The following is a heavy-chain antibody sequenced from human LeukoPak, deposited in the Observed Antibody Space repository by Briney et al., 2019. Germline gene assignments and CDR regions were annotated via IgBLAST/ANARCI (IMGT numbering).Heavy chain of an antibody. D-gene: IGHD6-13*01. V-gene: IGHV3-30*03. CDR2: ISYDGSNK. CDR3: AEPQYSSPLIVY. CDR1: GFTFSSYG. J-gene: IGHJ4*02. Sequence: GRSLRLSCAASGFTFSSYGMHWVRQAPGKGLEWVAVISYDGSNKYYADSVSGRFTISIDNSKNMLYLQMNSLRAEGTAVYYCAEPQYSSPLIVYSGQGTLVTVSS.